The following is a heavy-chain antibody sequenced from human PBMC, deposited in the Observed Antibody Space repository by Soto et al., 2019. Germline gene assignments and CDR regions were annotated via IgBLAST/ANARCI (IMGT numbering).Heavy chain of an antibody. CDR1: GYTFTTYG. V-gene: IGHV1-3*01. CDR3: ARAPTGILTCYYRGNWFDP. D-gene: IGHD3-9*01. Sequence: VQLVQSGAEVKKPGASVKVSCKASGYTFTTYGMHWVRQAPGQRLEWMGWINAGNGNTKYSQKFQGSVTVTRDTSATTAYMELSSLRTEDTAVYYCARAPTGILTCYYRGNWFDPWGQGTLVTVSS. J-gene: IGHJ5*02. CDR2: INAGNGNT.